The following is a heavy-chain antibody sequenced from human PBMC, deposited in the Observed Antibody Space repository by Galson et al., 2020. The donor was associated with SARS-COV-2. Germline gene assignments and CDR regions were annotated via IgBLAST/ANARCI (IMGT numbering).Heavy chain of an antibody. CDR3: LAAAGTGGVYFDY. Sequence: GGSLRLSCAASGFTFDDYAMHWVRQAPGKGLEWVSGISWNSGSIGYADSVKGRFTISRDNAKNSLYLQMNSLRAEDTALYYCLAAAGTGGVYFDYWGQGTLVTVSS. J-gene: IGHJ4*02. CDR1: GFTFDDYA. V-gene: IGHV3-9*01. D-gene: IGHD6-13*01. CDR2: ISWNSGSI.